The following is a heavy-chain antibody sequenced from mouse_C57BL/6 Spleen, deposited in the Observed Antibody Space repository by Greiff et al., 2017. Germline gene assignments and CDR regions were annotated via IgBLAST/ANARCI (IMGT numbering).Heavy chain of an antibody. CDR2: IWGVGST. CDR1: GFSLTSYG. CDR3: ARLLRGDYYAMDY. D-gene: IGHD1-1*01. V-gene: IGHV2-6*01. J-gene: IGHJ4*01. Sequence: QVQLKESGPGLVAPSQSLSITCTVSGFSLTSYGVDWVRQSPGKGLEWLGVIWGVGSTNYNSALKSRLSISKDNSKSQVFLKMNSLQTDDTAMYYCARLLRGDYYAMDYWGQGTSVTVSS.